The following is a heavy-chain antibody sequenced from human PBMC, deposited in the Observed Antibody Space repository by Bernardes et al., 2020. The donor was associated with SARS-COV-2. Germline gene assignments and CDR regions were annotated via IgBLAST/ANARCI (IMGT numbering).Heavy chain of an antibody. CDR3: AKELIRYSSGSFDY. CDR2: ISYDGSNK. D-gene: IGHD6-19*01. Sequence: GGSLRLSCAASGFTFSSYGMHWVRQAPGKGLEWVAVISYDGSNKYYADSVKGRFTISRDNSKNTLYLQMNSLRAEDTAVYYCAKELIRYSSGSFDYWGQGTLVTVSS. J-gene: IGHJ4*02. CDR1: GFTFSSYG. V-gene: IGHV3-30*18.